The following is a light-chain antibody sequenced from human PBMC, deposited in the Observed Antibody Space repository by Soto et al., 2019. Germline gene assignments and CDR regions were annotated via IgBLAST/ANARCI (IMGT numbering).Light chain of an antibody. V-gene: IGKV1-5*03. J-gene: IGKJ1*01. CDR1: QSISSW. Sequence: DIQMTQSPSTLSASVGDRVTITCPASQSISSWLAWYQQKPGKAPKLLIDKPPSLESGVPSRFSGSGSGTEITLTISSLQPDDFATYYCEQYNSYPWTFGQGTKVEIK. CDR3: EQYNSYPWT. CDR2: KPP.